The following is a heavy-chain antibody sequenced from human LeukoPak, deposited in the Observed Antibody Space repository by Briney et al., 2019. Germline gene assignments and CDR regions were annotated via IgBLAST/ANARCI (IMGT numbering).Heavy chain of an antibody. CDR2: IYTSGST. Sequence: SQTLSLTCTVSGGSISSGTYYWNWIRQPAGKGLEWIGRIYTSGSTNYNPSLKSRVTMSVDTSKNQFSLKLSSVTAADTAVYYCARIMVRGANDYWGQGTLVTVSS. D-gene: IGHD3-10*01. CDR3: ARIMVRGANDY. J-gene: IGHJ4*02. CDR1: GGSISSGTYY. V-gene: IGHV4-61*02.